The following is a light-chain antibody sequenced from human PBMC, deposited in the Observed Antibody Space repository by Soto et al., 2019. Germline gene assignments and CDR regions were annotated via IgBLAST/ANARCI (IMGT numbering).Light chain of an antibody. CDR1: QSISSY. J-gene: IGKJ2*01. CDR3: QQSYSTPRL. V-gene: IGKV1-39*01. CDR2: AAS. Sequence: DVQMTQSPSSLSASVGDRVTITCRASQSISSYLNWYQQKPGKAPKLLIYAASSLQSGVPSRLSGSGSGTDFPLAISRLQPEDFATYYCQQSYSTPRLFGQGTKLEIK.